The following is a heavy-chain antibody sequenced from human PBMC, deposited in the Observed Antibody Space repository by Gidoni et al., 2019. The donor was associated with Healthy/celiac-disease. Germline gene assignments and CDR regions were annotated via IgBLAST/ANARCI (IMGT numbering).Heavy chain of an antibody. CDR1: GFTVSSNY. CDR2: IYSGGST. J-gene: IGHJ6*03. CDR3: ARAQWFGAFYYYYYMDV. V-gene: IGHV3-66*01. D-gene: IGHD3-10*01. Sequence: EVQLVESGGGLVQPGGSLRLSCAASGFTVSSNYMSWVRQAPGKGLEWVSVIYSGGSTYYADSVKGRFTISRDNSKNTLYLQMNSLRAEDTAVYYCARAQWFGAFYYYYYMDVWGKGTTVTVSS.